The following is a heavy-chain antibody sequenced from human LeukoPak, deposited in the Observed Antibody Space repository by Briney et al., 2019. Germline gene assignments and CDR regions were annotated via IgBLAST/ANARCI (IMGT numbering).Heavy chain of an antibody. Sequence: GSLRLSCAASGFFFSSNSMNWVRQPPGKGLEWIGYIYYSGSTNYNPSLKSRVTISVDTSKNQFSLKLSSVTAADTAVYYCARGTYDSSGYYFDYWGQGTLVTVSS. CDR2: IYYSGST. CDR1: GFFFSSNS. CDR3: ARGTYDSSGYYFDY. J-gene: IGHJ4*02. V-gene: IGHV4-59*01. D-gene: IGHD3-22*01.